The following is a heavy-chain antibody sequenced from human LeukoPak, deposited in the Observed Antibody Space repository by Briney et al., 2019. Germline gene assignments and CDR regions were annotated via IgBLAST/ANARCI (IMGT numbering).Heavy chain of an antibody. CDR2: INPNSGGT. V-gene: IGHV1-2*04. CDR3: ARGIVGATYRFDY. J-gene: IGHJ4*02. CDR1: GYTFTGYY. D-gene: IGHD1-26*01. Sequence: ASVKVSCKASGYTFTGYYMHWVRQAPGQGLEWMGWINPNSGGTNYAQKFQGWVTMTRDTSISTAYMELSRLRSDDTAVYYCARGIVGATYRFDYWGQGTLVTVSS.